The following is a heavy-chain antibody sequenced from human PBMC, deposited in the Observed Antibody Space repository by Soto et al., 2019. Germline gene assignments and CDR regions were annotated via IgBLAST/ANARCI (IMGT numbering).Heavy chain of an antibody. CDR2: IYYSGST. D-gene: IGHD4-17*01. J-gene: IGHJ4*02. CDR3: ARDGSHYGGNSVSFDY. Sequence: QVQLQESGPGLVKPSQTLSLTCTVSGGSISSGGYYWSWIRQHPGKGLEWIGYIYYSGSTYYNPSLKSRVTISVDTSKNQFTLKLSSVTAVDTAVYYCARDGSHYGGNSVSFDYWGQGTLVTVSS. V-gene: IGHV4-31*03. CDR1: GGSISSGGYY.